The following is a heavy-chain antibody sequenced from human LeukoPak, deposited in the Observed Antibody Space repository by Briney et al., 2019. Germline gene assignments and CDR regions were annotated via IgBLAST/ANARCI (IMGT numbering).Heavy chain of an antibody. J-gene: IGHJ4*02. CDR3: ATARTVPDVFDY. CDR2: FDPEDGET. D-gene: IGHD2-2*01. V-gene: IGHV1-24*01. CDR1: GYTLTELS. Sequence: ASVRVSCEVSGYTLTELSMHWVRQAPGKGLEWMGGFDPEDGETIYAQKFQGRVTMTEDTSTDTAYMELSSLRSEDTAVYYCATARTVPDVFDYWGQGTLVTVSS.